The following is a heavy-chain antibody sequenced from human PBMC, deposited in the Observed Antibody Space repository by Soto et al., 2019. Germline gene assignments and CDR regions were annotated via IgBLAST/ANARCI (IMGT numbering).Heavy chain of an antibody. CDR3: AGGRIVVVGSRAYYGMDV. CDR1: GGTPSNSA. CDR2: IIPVFGLV. Sequence: QVHLLLPSGAEVKKPGSSVKVSCKASGGTPSNSAISWVRQAPGQGLEWMGGIIPVFGLVKYAQNFQGRVTITAVESTNTDYMELSSLRPEDTAVYYCAGGRIVVVGSRAYYGMDVWGQGTTVTVSS. D-gene: IGHD3-22*01. J-gene: IGHJ6*02. V-gene: IGHV1-69*01.